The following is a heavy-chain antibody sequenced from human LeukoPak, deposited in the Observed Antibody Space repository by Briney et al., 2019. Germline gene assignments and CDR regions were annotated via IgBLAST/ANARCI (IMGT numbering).Heavy chain of an antibody. J-gene: IGHJ3*02. CDR2: IYYSGST. CDR1: GGSISSYY. CDR3: ARSGYVWGSYRYTRDAFDI. D-gene: IGHD3-16*02. V-gene: IGHV4-59*01. Sequence: PSETLSLTCTVSGGSISSYYWSWIRHPPGKGLEWIGYIYYSGSTNYNPSLKSRVTISVDTSKNQFSLKLSSVTAADTAVYYCARSGYVWGSYRYTRDAFDIWGQGTMVTVSS.